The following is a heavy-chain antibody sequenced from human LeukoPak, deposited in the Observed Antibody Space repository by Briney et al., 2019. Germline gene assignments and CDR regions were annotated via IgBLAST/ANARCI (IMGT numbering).Heavy chain of an antibody. CDR3: ARRSRDAFDF. V-gene: IGHV3-23*05. Sequence: GGSLRLSCAASGFTFSSYAMSWVCQAPGKGLEWVSVIYSSGNTYYADSVKGRFTISRDNSKNTLYLQMNSLRAEDTAVYYCARRSRDAFDFWGQGTMVTVSS. CDR1: GFTFSSYA. CDR2: IYSSGNT. J-gene: IGHJ3*01.